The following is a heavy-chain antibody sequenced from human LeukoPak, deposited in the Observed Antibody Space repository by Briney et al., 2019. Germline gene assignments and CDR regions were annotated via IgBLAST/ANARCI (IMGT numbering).Heavy chain of an antibody. Sequence: PSETLSLTCTVSSGSISTSNYYWGWIRQPPGKGLEWIGEINHSGSTNYNPSLKSRVTISVDTSKNQFSLKLSSVTAADTAVYYCARQGRGSSSWYSGYYYYYYYMDVWGKGTTVTISS. D-gene: IGHD6-13*01. J-gene: IGHJ6*03. CDR1: SGSISTSNYY. CDR2: INHSGST. CDR3: ARQGRGSSSWYSGYYYYYYYMDV. V-gene: IGHV4-39*01.